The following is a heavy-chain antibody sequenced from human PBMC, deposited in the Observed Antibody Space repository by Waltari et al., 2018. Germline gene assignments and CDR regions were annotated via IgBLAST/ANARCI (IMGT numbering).Heavy chain of an antibody. J-gene: IGHJ1*01. V-gene: IGHV3-30*02. CDR3: AKGVVVPTTYFQH. D-gene: IGHD2-15*01. CDR2: ISYDVSDK. CDR1: GFSFSTFG. Sequence: QVQLVESGGGVVQPGGSLRISCAASGFSFSTFGMHWVHQPQGKGLDWVAFISYDVSDKFYADSVKGRFTISRDKSKNTLYLQMNTLRLEDTAVYYCAKGVVVPTTYFQHWGQGTLVTVSS.